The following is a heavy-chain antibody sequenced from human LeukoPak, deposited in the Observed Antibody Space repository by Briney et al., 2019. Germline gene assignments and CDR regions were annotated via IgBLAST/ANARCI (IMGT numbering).Heavy chain of an antibody. J-gene: IGHJ4*02. CDR3: ARDYSSGLPMDY. Sequence: ASVTVSCKASGYTFTSYYMHWVRQAPGQGLEWMGIINPSGGSTSYAQKFQGRVTMTRDTSTSTVYMELSSLRSEDTAVYYCARDYSSGLPMDYWGQGTLVTVSS. V-gene: IGHV1-46*01. D-gene: IGHD3-22*01. CDR2: INPSGGST. CDR1: GYTFTSYY.